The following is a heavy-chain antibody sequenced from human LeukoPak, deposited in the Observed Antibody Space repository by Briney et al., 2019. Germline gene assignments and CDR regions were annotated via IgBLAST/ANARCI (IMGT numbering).Heavy chain of an antibody. CDR2: IYSGGST. V-gene: IGHV3-53*01. J-gene: IGHJ5*02. CDR1: GFTVSSNY. D-gene: IGHD1-26*01. Sequence: PGGSLRLSCAASGFTVSSNYMSWVRQAPGKGLEWVSVIYSGGSTYYADSVKGRFTISRDNSKNTLYLQMNSLRAEDTAVYKTSGSWHKVLWELRIWFDPWGQGTLVTVSS. CDR3: SGSWHKVLWELRIWFDP.